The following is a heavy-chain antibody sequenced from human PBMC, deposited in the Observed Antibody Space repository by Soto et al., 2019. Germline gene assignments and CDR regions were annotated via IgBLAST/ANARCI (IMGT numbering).Heavy chain of an antibody. V-gene: IGHV4-34*01. D-gene: IGHD2-2*01. J-gene: IGHJ6*02. CDR2: INHGGST. CDR3: AREEVAQWFTRGYYGMDV. CDR1: GGSFSGYY. Sequence: QVQLQQWGAGLLKPSETLSLTCAVYGGSFSGYYWNWVRQPPGKGLEWIGGINHGGSTNYNPSLKRRVTISVDTSKTHFSLKLSSVIAADTAVYYCAREEVAQWFTRGYYGMDVWGQGTTVTVSS.